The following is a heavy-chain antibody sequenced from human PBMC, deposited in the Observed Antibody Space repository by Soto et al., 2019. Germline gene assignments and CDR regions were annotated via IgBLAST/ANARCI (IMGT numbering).Heavy chain of an antibody. J-gene: IGHJ2*01. CDR2: IYSGGST. CDR1: GFTVSSNY. D-gene: IGHD6-13*01. Sequence: EVQLVETGGGLIQPGGSLRLSCAASGFTVSSNYMSWVRQAPGKGLEWVSVIYSGGSTYYADSVKGRFTISRDNSKNTLYLQMNSLRAEDTAVYYCARDLVVGGWYSSSWNNWYFDLWGRGTLVTVSS. V-gene: IGHV3-53*02. CDR3: ARDLVVGGWYSSSWNNWYFDL.